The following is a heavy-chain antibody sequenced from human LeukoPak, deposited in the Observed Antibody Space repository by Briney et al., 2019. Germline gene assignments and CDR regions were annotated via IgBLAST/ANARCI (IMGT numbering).Heavy chain of an antibody. CDR2: MFYTGST. V-gene: IGHV4-39*07. CDR1: GGSISSGYY. Sequence: TSETLSLTCTVSGGSISSGYYWGWIRQPPGKGLEWIGSMFYTGSTYYNPSLKSRVTISVDTSKNQFSLKLSSVTAADTAVYYCARARGTTGTGEGFDPWGQGTLVTVSS. CDR3: ARARGTTGTGEGFDP. D-gene: IGHD1-1*01. J-gene: IGHJ5*02.